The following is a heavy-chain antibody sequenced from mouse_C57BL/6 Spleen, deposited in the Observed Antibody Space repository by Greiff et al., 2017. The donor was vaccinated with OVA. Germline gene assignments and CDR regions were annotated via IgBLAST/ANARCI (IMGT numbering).Heavy chain of an antibody. Sequence: VQLVESGGDLVKPGGSLKLSCAASGFTFSSYGMSWVRQTPDKRLEWVATISSGGSYTYYPDSVKGRFTISRDNAKNTLYLQMSSLKSEDTAMYDCARRYGYDGGYYAMDYWGQGTSVTVSS. J-gene: IGHJ4*01. V-gene: IGHV5-6*01. CDR2: ISSGGSYT. D-gene: IGHD2-14*01. CDR3: ARRYGYDGGYYAMDY. CDR1: GFTFSSYG.